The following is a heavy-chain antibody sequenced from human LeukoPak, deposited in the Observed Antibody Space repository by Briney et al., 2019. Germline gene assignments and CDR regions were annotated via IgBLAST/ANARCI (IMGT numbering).Heavy chain of an antibody. Sequence: GGSLRLSXVAPGFTFSSYSMNWVRQAPGKGLEWVSSISSSSSYIYYADSVKGRFTISRDNAKNSLYLQMNSLRAEDTAVYYCARDRRGYSYGFDYWGQGTLVTVSS. J-gene: IGHJ4*02. D-gene: IGHD5-18*01. V-gene: IGHV3-21*01. CDR1: GFTFSSYS. CDR3: ARDRRGYSYGFDY. CDR2: ISSSSSYI.